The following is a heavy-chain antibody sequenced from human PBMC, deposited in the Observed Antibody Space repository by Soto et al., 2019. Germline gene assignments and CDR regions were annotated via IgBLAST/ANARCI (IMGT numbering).Heavy chain of an antibody. CDR2: ISYDGSNK. D-gene: IGHD5-18*01. V-gene: IGHV3-30*18. CDR1: GFTFSSYG. CDR3: AKDWDTAIDY. Sequence: QVQLVESGGGVVQPGRSLRLSCAASGFTFSSYGMHWVRQAPGKGLEWVAVISYDGSNKYYADSVKGRFTISRDNSKNTLYLQMNSLRAEDTAVYYCAKDWDTAIDYWGQGTLVTVSS. J-gene: IGHJ4*02.